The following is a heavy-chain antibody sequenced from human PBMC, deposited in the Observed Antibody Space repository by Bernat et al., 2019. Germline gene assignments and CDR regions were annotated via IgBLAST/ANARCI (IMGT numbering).Heavy chain of an antibody. CDR1: GFTFSSYG. V-gene: IGHV3-30*18. Sequence: VQLVESGGGLVQPGRSLRLSCAASGFTFSSYGMHWVRQAPGKGLEWVAVISYDGSNKYYADSVKGRFTISRDNSKNTLYLQMNSLRAEDTAVYYCAKAPAGSGWYFDYWGQGTLVTVSS. CDR2: ISYDGSNK. J-gene: IGHJ4*02. CDR3: AKAPAGSGWYFDY. D-gene: IGHD6-19*01.